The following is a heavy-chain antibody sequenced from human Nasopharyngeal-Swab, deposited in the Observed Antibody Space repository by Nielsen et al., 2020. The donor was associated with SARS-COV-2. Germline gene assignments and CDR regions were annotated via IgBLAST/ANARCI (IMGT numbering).Heavy chain of an antibody. V-gene: IGHV4-59*08. J-gene: IGHJ6*02. Sequence: SETLSLTCTVSGGSISSYYWSWIRQPPGKGLEWIGYIYYSGSTNYNPSLKSRVTISVDTSKNQFSLKLGSVTAADTAVYYCASDSSGYLFNYGMDVWGQGTTVTVSS. CDR2: IYYSGST. CDR3: ASDSSGYLFNYGMDV. CDR1: GGSISSYY. D-gene: IGHD3-22*01.